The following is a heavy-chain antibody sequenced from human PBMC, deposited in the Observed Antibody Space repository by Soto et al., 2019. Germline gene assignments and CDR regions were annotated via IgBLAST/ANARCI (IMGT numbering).Heavy chain of an antibody. CDR1: GGTFSSYT. D-gene: IGHD4-17*01. Sequence: QVQLVQSGAEVKKPGSSVKVSCKASGGTFSSYTISWVRQAPGQGLEWMGRIIPILGIANYAQKFQGRVMITADKSTSTAYMELSSLRSEDTAVYYCARGYDYGDYEGDYWGQGTLVTVSS. CDR3: ARGYDYGDYEGDY. V-gene: IGHV1-69*02. CDR2: IIPILGIA. J-gene: IGHJ4*02.